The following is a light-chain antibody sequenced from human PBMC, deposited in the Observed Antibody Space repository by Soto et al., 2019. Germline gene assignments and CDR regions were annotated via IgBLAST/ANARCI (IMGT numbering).Light chain of an antibody. CDR1: QSVTSSY. J-gene: IGKJ4*01. Sequence: IVLMQYPATLSVSPREREKLCCRASQSVTSSYLAWYQQKPGQAPKVLIYRASIRATGIPDRFTGSGSGTDFTLTISRLEPEDFAVYYCQQYGSSPLTLGGGTKV. CDR2: RAS. V-gene: IGKV3-20*01. CDR3: QQYGSSPLT.